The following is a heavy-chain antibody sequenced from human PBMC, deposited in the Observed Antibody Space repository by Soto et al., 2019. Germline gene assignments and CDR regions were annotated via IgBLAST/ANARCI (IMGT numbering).Heavy chain of an antibody. CDR2: IYWDNDK. CDR1: GFSLDTWGVG. J-gene: IGHJ4*02. CDR3: ARALGSWGAYYCDH. V-gene: IGHV2-5*02. Sequence: QITLKESGPTLVRPTQTLTLTCTVSGFSLDTWGVGVGWIRQPPGKAPEWLALIYWDNDKRYSPSLKNRLTTTKDTSKNQVVLTVTNMDPVDTVTYYCARALGSWGAYYCDHWGQGPLVTVSS. D-gene: IGHD3-16*01.